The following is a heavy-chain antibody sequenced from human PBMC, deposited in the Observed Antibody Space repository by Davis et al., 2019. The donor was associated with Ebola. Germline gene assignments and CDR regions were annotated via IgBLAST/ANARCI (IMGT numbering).Heavy chain of an antibody. CDR1: GVSLSSGNYP. Sequence: LRLSCTVSGVSLSSGNYPWSWIRQPPGKGLEWIGYIFYTGSTYFNPSLHSRITMSVDTSKNEFSLELRSVTAADTAVYYCARGGDNGNDFWGQGTLVTVSS. V-gene: IGHV4-30-4*07. CDR3: ARGGDNGNDF. CDR2: IFYTGST. J-gene: IGHJ4*02. D-gene: IGHD5-12*01.